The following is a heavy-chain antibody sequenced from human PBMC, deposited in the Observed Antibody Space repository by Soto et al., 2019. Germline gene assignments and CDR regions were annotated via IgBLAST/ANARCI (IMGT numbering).Heavy chain of an antibody. CDR1: VFTFNSDA. D-gene: IGHD2-2*01. J-gene: IGHJ4*01. V-gene: IGHV3-23*01. Sequence: PGGSLRLPGAACVFTFNSDAMHWVRQAPGKGLAWVSAIGTDGNTYYANSVKGRFTISRDNSRTTLYLQMNSLRVEDTALYYCVRKYPGTRPFDYWGQGTLVTVSS. CDR2: IGTDGNT. CDR3: VRKYPGTRPFDY.